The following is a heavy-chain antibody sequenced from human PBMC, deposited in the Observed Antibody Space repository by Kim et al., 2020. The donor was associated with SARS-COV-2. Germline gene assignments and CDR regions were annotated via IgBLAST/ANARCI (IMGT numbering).Heavy chain of an antibody. CDR3: ARDPHLGLGDTAMAFYYYYGMDV. CDR1: GFTFSSYG. D-gene: IGHD5-18*01. J-gene: IGHJ6*02. CDR2: ISYDGSNK. V-gene: IGHV3-33*05. Sequence: GGSLRLSCAASGFTFSSYGMHWVRQAPGKGLEWVAVISYDGSNKYYADSVKGRFTISRDNSKNTLYLQMNSLRAEDTAVYYCARDPHLGLGDTAMAFYYYYGMDVWGQGTTVTVSS.